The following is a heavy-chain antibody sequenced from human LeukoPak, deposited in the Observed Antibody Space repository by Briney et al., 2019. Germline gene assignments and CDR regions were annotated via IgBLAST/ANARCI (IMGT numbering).Heavy chain of an antibody. D-gene: IGHD1-26*01. J-gene: IGHJ4*02. CDR2: FTSSSSSYI. V-gene: IGHV3-21*01. CDR3: ARVWYSGSYPVDY. CDR1: GFTFSSYN. Sequence: GGSLRPSCAASGFTFSSYNMNWVRQAPGKGLEWVSSFTSSSSSYIYYADSVKGRFTISRDNAKNSLYLQMNSLRAEDTAVYYCARVWYSGSYPVDYWGQGTLITVSS.